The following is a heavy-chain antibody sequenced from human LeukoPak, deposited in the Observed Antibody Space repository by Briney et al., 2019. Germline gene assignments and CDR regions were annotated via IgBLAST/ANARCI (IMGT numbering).Heavy chain of an antibody. CDR3: ARSRGWLQSHPLGY. CDR1: GGSFSGYY. J-gene: IGHJ4*02. D-gene: IGHD5-24*01. CDR2: IHHSGST. Sequence: SETLSLTCAVYGGSFSGYYWSWIRQPPGKGLECIGEIHHSGSTNYNPSLKSRVTLSVDTSKNQFSLKLSSVTAADTAVYYCARSRGWLQSHPLGYWGQGTLVTASS. V-gene: IGHV4-34*01.